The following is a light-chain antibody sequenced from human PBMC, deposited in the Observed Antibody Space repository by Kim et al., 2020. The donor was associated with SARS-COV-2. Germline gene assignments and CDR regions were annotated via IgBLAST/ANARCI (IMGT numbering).Light chain of an antibody. CDR1: TGAVTSGYY. Sequence: QAVVTQEPSLTVSPGGTVTLTCASSTGAVTSGYYPNWFQKPGQAPRALIYSTNKRHSWTPARFSGSLLGGKAALTLSGVQPDDEADYYCLLYYGDTHGVFGGGTQLTVL. V-gene: IGLV7-43*01. CDR3: LLYYGDTHGV. J-gene: IGLJ2*01. CDR2: STN.